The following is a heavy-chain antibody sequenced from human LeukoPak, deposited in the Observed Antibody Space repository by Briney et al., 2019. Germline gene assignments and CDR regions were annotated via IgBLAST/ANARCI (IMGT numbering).Heavy chain of an antibody. D-gene: IGHD3-10*02. CDR3: TRDSQDSYVYYMVV. J-gene: IGHJ6*03. CDR2: INQDGSVK. Sequence: GGSLRLSCAVSGFTFSRYWMSWARQAPGKGPEWVANINQDGSVKYYVDSVKGRFTISRDSATNSLYLQMNSLRAEDTAVYYCTRDSQDSYVYYMVVWGKGTTVTVSS. V-gene: IGHV3-7*01. CDR1: GFTFSRYW.